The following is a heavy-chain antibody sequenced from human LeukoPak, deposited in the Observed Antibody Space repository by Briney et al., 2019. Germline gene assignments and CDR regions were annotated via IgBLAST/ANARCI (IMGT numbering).Heavy chain of an antibody. V-gene: IGHV4-59*01. Sequence: SETLSLTCTVSGGSTSSYYWSWIRQPPGKGLEWIGYIYYSGSTNYNPSLKSRVTISVDTSKNQFSLKLSSVTAADTAVYYCAREKRSGPSRALASFDYWGQGTLVTVSS. CDR2: IYYSGST. J-gene: IGHJ4*02. D-gene: IGHD3-3*01. CDR1: GGSTSSYY. CDR3: AREKRSGPSRALASFDY.